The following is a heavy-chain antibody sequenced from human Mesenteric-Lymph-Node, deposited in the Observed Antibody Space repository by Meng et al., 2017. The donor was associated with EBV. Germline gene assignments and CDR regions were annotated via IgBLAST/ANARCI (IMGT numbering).Heavy chain of an antibody. CDR1: GGYITSPNG. V-gene: IGHV4-4*02. J-gene: IGHJ4*01. Sequence: HVQRPGAGPRLVKPSGTLSYTCACSGGYITSPNGWSWARQSPGKGREWIGEIYHFGSTNYNPSLKSRVTMSVDRSKNQFSLRLSSVTAADTAVYYCARDLRGNGALTGLFDSWGLGTLVTVFS. CDR3: ARDLRGNGALTGLFDS. D-gene: IGHD3-9*01. CDR2: IYHFGST.